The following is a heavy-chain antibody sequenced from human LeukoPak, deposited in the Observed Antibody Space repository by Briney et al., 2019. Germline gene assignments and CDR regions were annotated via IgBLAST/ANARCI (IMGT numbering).Heavy chain of an antibody. J-gene: IGHJ5*02. CDR2: INPNTGGT. CDR1: GGTFSSYA. CDR3: VRSQGVNGYELFDP. V-gene: IGHV1-2*02. Sequence: ASVKVSCKASGGTFSSYAISWVRQAPGQGLEWMGWINPNTGGTNYAQKFQGRVTMTRDTSIGTAYMGLSSLRSDDTAIYYCVRSQGVNGYELFDPWGQGTLVTVSS. D-gene: IGHD5-12*01.